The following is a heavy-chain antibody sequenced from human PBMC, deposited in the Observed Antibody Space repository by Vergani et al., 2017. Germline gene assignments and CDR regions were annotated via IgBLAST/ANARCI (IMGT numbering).Heavy chain of an antibody. CDR2: IWYDGSNK. V-gene: IGHV3-33*01. CDR3: ARMTYYDFSGAFDI. D-gene: IGHD3-3*01. J-gene: IGHJ3*02. CDR1: GFTFSSYG. Sequence: QVQLVESGGGVVQPGRSLRLSCAASGFTFSSYGMHWVRQAPGKGLEWVAVIWYDGSNKYYADSVKGRFTISRDNSKNTLYLQMTSLRAEDTAVYYCARMTYYDFSGAFDIWGQGTMVTVSS.